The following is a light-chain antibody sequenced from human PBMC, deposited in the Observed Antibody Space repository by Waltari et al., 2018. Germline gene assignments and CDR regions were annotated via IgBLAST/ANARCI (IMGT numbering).Light chain of an antibody. J-gene: IGLJ1*01. CDR3: CSYAGSTTSSVV. CDR2: AVT. CDR1: SSDVGRYNY. V-gene: IGLV2-23*02. Sequence: QSALTQPRSVSGSPGQSITISCTGTSSDVGRYNYVSWYQHHPGKAPKLMIYAVTKRPSGVSHRFSGSKSGNTASLTISGLQTEDEADYYCCSYAGSTTSSVVFGTGTKVIVL.